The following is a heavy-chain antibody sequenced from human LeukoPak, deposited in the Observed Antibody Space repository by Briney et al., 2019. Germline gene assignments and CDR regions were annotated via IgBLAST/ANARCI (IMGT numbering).Heavy chain of an antibody. Sequence: GGSLRLSCAASRFTFSNAWMSWVRQAPGKGLEWVDRIKSKTDGGTTDYAAPVKGRFTISRDDSKNTLYLQMNSLKTEDTAVYYCTTDRSLRYFDWLFRYWGQGTLVTVSS. CDR1: RFTFSNAW. D-gene: IGHD3-9*01. CDR2: IKSKTDGGTT. V-gene: IGHV3-15*01. CDR3: TTDRSLRYFDWLFRY. J-gene: IGHJ4*02.